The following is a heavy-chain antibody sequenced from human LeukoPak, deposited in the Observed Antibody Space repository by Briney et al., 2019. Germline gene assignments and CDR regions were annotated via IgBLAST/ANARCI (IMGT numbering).Heavy chain of an antibody. CDR2: IKNDGSEK. CDR1: GFTFSNYW. V-gene: IGHV3-7*01. CDR3: ARDIEAAGLFLDY. Sequence: GGCLRLACVAAGFTFSNYWIHWVRQAPGKGMEWAANIKNDGSEKDYMDSVKGRFTISRDNAKNSLYLQMNSLRAENTAVYYCARDIEAAGLFLDYWGQGTLVTVSS. D-gene: IGHD6-13*01. J-gene: IGHJ4*02.